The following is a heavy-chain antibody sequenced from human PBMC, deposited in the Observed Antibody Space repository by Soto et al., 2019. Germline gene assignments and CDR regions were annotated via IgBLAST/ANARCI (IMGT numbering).Heavy chain of an antibody. CDR3: ARGFS. Sequence: GGSLRLSCVASGFSIGSFWMSWVRQAPGEGLEWVANIKADGTEKYYVDSVRGRFTISRDNAKNSLFLQMSSLRAEDTAVYYCARGFSWGQGTLVTVSS. J-gene: IGHJ5*02. CDR1: GFSIGSFW. CDR2: IKADGTEK. V-gene: IGHV3-7*01.